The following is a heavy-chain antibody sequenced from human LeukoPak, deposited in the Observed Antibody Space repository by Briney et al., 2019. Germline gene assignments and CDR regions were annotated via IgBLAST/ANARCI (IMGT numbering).Heavy chain of an antibody. J-gene: IGHJ5*02. Sequence: SETLSLTCTVSGGSMNSYYWSWIRQPAGKGLEWIGRIYTSGSTNYNPSLKSRVTISVDTSKNQFSLKLSSVTAADTAVYYCARDATYSPKGFDPWGQGTLVTVSS. CDR2: IYTSGST. CDR1: GGSMNSYY. D-gene: IGHD2-21*01. CDR3: ARDATYSPKGFDP. V-gene: IGHV4-4*07.